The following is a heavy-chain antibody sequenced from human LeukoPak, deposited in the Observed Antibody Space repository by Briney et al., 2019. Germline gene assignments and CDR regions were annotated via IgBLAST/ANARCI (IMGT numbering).Heavy chain of an antibody. CDR1: GFTFSSYS. V-gene: IGHV3-21*01. CDR3: ASNRIAVAGTVY. D-gene: IGHD6-19*01. J-gene: IGHJ4*02. CDR2: ISSSSSYI. Sequence: PGGSLRLSCAASGFTFSSYSMNWVRQAPGKGLEWVSSISSSSSYIYYADSVKGRFTISRDNAKNSLYLQMNSLRAEDTAVYYCASNRIAVAGTVYWSQGTLVTVSS.